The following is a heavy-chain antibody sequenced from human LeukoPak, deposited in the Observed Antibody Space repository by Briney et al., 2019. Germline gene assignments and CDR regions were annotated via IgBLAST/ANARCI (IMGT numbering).Heavy chain of an antibody. CDR2: TFNSGST. D-gene: IGHD1-26*01. CDR3: AREARGTYTIDY. Sequence: SETLSLTCTASGGSISSNSYYWGWIRQPPGKGLEWIGSTFNSGSTYYNPSLKSRVTISVDTSKNQFSLRLSSVTAEDTAVYFCAREARGTYTIDYWGQGTLVTVSS. J-gene: IGHJ4*02. V-gene: IGHV4-39*01. CDR1: GGSISSNSYY.